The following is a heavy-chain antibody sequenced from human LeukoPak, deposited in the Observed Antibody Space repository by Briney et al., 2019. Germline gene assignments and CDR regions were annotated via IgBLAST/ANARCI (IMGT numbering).Heavy chain of an antibody. CDR2: INPNSGGT. CDR1: GYTFTGYY. D-gene: IGHD2-15*01. V-gene: IGHV1-2*02. J-gene: IGHJ4*02. CDR3: ARDRRPHYCSGGSCYSELAINY. Sequence: GASVKVSCKASGYTFTGYYMHWVRQGPGQGLEWMGWINPNSGGTNYAQKFQGRVTMTRDTSISTAYMELSRLRSDDTAVYYCARDRRPHYCSGGSCYSELAINYWGQGTLVTVSS.